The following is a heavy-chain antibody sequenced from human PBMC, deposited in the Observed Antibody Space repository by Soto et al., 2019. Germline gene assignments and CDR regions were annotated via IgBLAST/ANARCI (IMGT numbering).Heavy chain of an antibody. V-gene: IGHV3-30*14. CDR2: ISYDGSNK. Sequence: PGGSMKISCAASGFTFSSYAMHWVRQVPGKGLEWVAVISYDGSNKYYADSVKGRFTVSRDNSKNTLYLQMNSLRVEDTAMYYCARAGIAVADPLDSWGQGTVVTVSS. D-gene: IGHD6-19*01. CDR1: GFTFSSYA. J-gene: IGHJ4*02. CDR3: ARAGIAVADPLDS.